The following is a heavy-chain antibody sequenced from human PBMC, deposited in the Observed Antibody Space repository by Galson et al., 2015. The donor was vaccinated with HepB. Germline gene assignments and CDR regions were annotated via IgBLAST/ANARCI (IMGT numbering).Heavy chain of an antibody. V-gene: IGHV1-46*03. D-gene: IGHD6-19*01. CDR2: INPSGGST. CDR1: GYTFTSYY. Sequence: SVKVSCKASGYTFTSYYMDWVRQAPGQGLEWMGIINPSGGSTSYAQKFQGRVTMTRDTSTSTVYMELSSLRSEDTAVYYCARDQGASNSSGWYGVLMDWGQGTLVTVSS. J-gene: IGHJ4*02. CDR3: ARDQGASNSSGWYGVLMD.